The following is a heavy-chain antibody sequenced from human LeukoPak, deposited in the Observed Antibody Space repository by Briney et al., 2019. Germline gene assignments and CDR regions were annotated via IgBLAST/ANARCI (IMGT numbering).Heavy chain of an antibody. CDR2: IYHSGST. D-gene: IGHD3-10*01. J-gene: IGHJ4*02. V-gene: IGHV4-30-4*01. Sequence: PSETLSLTCNVSGGSISSGDYYCSWIRQPPGKGLEWIGYIYHSGSTYYNPSLKSRITISIDTSKNQFSLKLSSVTVADTAVYYCVRLRGFGEPHFDSWGQGTPVTVSS. CDR1: GGSISSGDYY. CDR3: VRLRGFGEPHFDS.